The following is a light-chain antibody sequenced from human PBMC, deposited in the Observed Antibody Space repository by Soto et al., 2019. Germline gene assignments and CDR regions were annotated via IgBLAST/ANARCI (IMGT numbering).Light chain of an antibody. J-gene: IGKJ2*01. V-gene: IGKV1-39*01. CDR1: QSISSY. CDR3: QPSYSTPYT. Sequence: DIQMTRSPSSLSASVGDRVTTTCRASQSISSYLNWYQQKPGKAPKLLIYAASTLRFGVPSRFSGSGSGTDFTLSISSLQPEDFATYYCQPSYSTPYTFGQGTKVDIK. CDR2: AAS.